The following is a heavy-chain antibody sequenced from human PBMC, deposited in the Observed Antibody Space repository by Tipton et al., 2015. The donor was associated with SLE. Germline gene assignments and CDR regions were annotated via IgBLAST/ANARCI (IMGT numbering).Heavy chain of an antibody. D-gene: IGHD3-22*01. Sequence: TLSLTCTISGGSISDYYWYWIRQPPGKGLEWIGSIYHSVSTYYNPSLKSRVTISVDTSQNQFSLKLNSVTAADTAVYYCTRDPYYYDSSGSPYSYWGQGTLVTVSS. V-gene: IGHV4-38-2*02. J-gene: IGHJ4*02. CDR3: TRDPYYYDSSGSPYSY. CDR2: IYHSVST. CDR1: GGSISDYY.